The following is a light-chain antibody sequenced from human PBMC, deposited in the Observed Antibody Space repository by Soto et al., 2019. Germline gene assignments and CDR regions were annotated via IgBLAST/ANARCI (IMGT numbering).Light chain of an antibody. CDR2: AAS. V-gene: IGKV1-39*01. CDR1: QSISSY. Sequence: DIQMTQSPSSLSASLGDRVTITCRASQSISSYLNWYQQKPGKAPKLLIYAASSLQSGVPSRFSGSGSGTDLTLTISSLQPEDFATYYCQQSYSTPLPFGGGTKVDI. CDR3: QQSYSTPLP. J-gene: IGKJ4*01.